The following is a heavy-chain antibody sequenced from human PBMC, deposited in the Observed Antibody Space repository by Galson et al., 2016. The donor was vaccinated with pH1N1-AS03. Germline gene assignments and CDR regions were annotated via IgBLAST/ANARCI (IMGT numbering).Heavy chain of an antibody. CDR3: ARRRSYYDFWSGYSDY. CDR1: GFTFSDYA. J-gene: IGHJ4*02. V-gene: IGHV3-64*01. D-gene: IGHD3-3*01. Sequence: SLRLSCAASGFTFSDYAMHWVRQAPGKGLEHVSAISSDASGTYYANSVKGRFTISRDNSKNTVYLQMGSLRAEDMAVYYCARRRSYYDFWSGYSDYWGQGTLVTVSS. CDR2: ISSDASGT.